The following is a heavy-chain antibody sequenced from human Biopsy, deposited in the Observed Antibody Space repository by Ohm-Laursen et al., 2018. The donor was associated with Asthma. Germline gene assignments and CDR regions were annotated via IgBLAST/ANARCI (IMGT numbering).Heavy chain of an antibody. D-gene: IGHD6-13*01. CDR1: SGPGGYMRSGNYY. CDR3: VRGSSSWHHGPFHYYYGLDV. J-gene: IGHJ6*02. V-gene: IGHV4-39*01. Sequence: TLSLTWSLSSGPGGYMRSGNYYWGWIRQPPGKGLEWIGSIYYSGTTYYNPSLESRVTVSADTSKNQFSLKLTSVTAADTAVYYCVRGSSSWHHGPFHYYYGLDVWGQGTTATVSS. CDR2: IYYSGTT.